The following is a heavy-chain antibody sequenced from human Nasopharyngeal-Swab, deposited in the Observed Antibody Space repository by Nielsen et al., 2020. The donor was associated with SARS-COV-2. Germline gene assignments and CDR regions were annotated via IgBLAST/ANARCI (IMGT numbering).Heavy chain of an antibody. V-gene: IGHV4-34*01. CDR1: GGSFSENY. Sequence: SETLSLTCAVYGGSFSENYWNWVRQSPGKGLEWIGEISHSGVTNYKSSLRSRVIMSVDTSKNQFSLELRSVTAADTAVYYCVRGFRTWSFPSTYYYYHMDVWGQGTTVTVSS. J-gene: IGHJ6*03. CDR2: ISHSGVT. D-gene: IGHD2/OR15-2a*01. CDR3: VRGFRTWSFPSTYYYYHMDV.